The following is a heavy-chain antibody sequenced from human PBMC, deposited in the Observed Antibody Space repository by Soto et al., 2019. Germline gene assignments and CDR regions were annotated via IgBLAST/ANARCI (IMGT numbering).Heavy chain of an antibody. CDR3: ARALPYYYNSGAY. Sequence: QVQLVQSGAVVRKPGSSVKVSCKSSGDTFSNFAISWVRQAPGQGLEWMGRIIPTFDTPNYAQKFQGRLTITADESKSTAYMELSSLRSEDTALFYCARALPYYYNSGAYWGQGTLVTVSS. D-gene: IGHD3-10*01. CDR2: IIPTFDTP. CDR1: GDTFSNFA. J-gene: IGHJ4*02. V-gene: IGHV1-69*01.